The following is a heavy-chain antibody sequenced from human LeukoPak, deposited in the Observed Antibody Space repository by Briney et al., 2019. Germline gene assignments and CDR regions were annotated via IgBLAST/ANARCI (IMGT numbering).Heavy chain of an antibody. V-gene: IGHV1-18*01. Sequence: GASVKVSCKASGYTFTSYGISWVRQAPGQGLEWMGGISAYNGNTNYAQKLQGRVTMTTDTSTSTAYMELRSLRSDDTAVYYCARVRSGYDYDGMDVWGQGTTVTVSS. J-gene: IGHJ6*02. CDR2: ISAYNGNT. CDR3: ARVRSGYDYDGMDV. D-gene: IGHD5-12*01. CDR1: GYTFTSYG.